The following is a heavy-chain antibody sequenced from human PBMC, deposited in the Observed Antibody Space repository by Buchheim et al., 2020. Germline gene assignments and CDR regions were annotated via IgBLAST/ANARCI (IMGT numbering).Heavy chain of an antibody. CDR1: GGSTRSSGYY. CDR3: ARAVAGTTGDY. D-gene: IGHD6-19*01. J-gene: IGHJ4*02. CDR2: INHSGST. V-gene: IGHV4-39*07. Sequence: QVQLQESGPGLVKPSQTLSLTCTVTGGSTRSSGYYWSWIRQPPGKGLEWIGEINHSGSTNYNPSLKSRVTISVDTSKNQFSLKLSSVTAADTAVYYCARAVAGTTGDYWGQGTL.